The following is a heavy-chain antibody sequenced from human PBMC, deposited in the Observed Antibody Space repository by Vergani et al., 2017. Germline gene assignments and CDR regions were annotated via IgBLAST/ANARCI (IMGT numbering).Heavy chain of an antibody. Sequence: VQLVESGGGLVKPGGSLRLSCAASGFTFSSYSMHWVRQAPGKGLEWVAVIWYDGSNKYYADSVKGRFTISRDNSKNTLYLQMNSLRAEDTAVYYCARDPRNYYDSSGYYWGQGTLVTVSS. CDR3: ARDPRNYYDSSGYY. D-gene: IGHD3-22*01. CDR1: GFTFSSYS. J-gene: IGHJ4*02. CDR2: IWYDGSNK. V-gene: IGHV3-33*08.